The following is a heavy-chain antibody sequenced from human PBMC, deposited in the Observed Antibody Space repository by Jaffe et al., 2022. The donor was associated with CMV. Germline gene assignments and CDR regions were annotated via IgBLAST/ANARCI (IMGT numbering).Heavy chain of an antibody. Sequence: QLQLQESGPGLVKPSETLSLTCTVSGGSISSSSYYWGWIRQPPGKGLEWIGSIYYSGSTYYNPSLKSRVTISVDTSKNQFSLKLSSVTAADTAVYYCARSDDFWSGYYTPGPVSVPLSYGMDVWGQGTTVTVSS. CDR1: GGSISSSSYY. CDR2: IYYSGST. J-gene: IGHJ6*02. D-gene: IGHD3-3*01. V-gene: IGHV4-39*01. CDR3: ARSDDFWSGYYTPGPVSVPLSYGMDV.